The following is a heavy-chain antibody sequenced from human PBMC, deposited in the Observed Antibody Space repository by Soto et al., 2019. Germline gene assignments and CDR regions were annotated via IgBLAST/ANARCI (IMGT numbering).Heavy chain of an antibody. CDR1: GYTFTSYY. Sequence: ASVKVSCKASGYTFTSYYMHWVRQAPGQGLEWMGIINPSGGSTSYAQKFQGRVTMTRDTSTSTAYMEQSSLRSEDTAVYYCARGPLPPYYYDSSGYYFQGFDPWGQGTLVTVSS. J-gene: IGHJ5*02. V-gene: IGHV1-46*01. CDR2: INPSGGST. D-gene: IGHD3-22*01. CDR3: ARGPLPPYYYDSSGYYFQGFDP.